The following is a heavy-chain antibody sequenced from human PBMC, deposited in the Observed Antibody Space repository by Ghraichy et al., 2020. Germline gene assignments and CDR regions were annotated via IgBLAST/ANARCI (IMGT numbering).Heavy chain of an antibody. CDR3: AGAPIKERRSSPFDY. Sequence: SETLSLTCAVSGGSISSSNWWSWVRQPPGKGLEWIGEIYHSGSTNYNPSLKSRVTISVDKSKNQFSLKLSSVTAADTAVYYCAGAPIKERRSSPFDYWGQGTLVTVSS. CDR1: GGSISSSNW. J-gene: IGHJ4*02. CDR2: IYHSGST. V-gene: IGHV4-4*02. D-gene: IGHD6-6*01.